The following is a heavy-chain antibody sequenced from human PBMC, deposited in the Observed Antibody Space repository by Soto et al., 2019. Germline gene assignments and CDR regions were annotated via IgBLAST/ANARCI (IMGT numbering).Heavy chain of an antibody. CDR2: MNPNSGNT. Sequence: SVKVECKSSGYTVTSYVFNCVRQANGQGLEWMGWMNPNSGNTGYAQKFQGRVTMTRNTSIGTAYMELSSLRSEDTAVYYFARGSSSWYSSSWADALDIWGQGTMVTVS. CDR3: ARGSSSWYSSSWADALDI. V-gene: IGHV1-8*01. CDR1: GYTVTSYV. D-gene: IGHD6-13*01. J-gene: IGHJ3*02.